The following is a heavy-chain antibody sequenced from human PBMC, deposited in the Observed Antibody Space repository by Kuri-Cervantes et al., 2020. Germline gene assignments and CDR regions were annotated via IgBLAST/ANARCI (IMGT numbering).Heavy chain of an antibody. CDR2: IKQDGSEK. CDR3: ARAGYSYAFAGLDP. V-gene: IGHV3-7*01. Sequence: GESLKISCAASGFTFSSYWMSWVRQAPGKGLEWVANIKQDGSEKYYVDSVKGRFTVSRDNSKNTLYLQMNSLRAEDTAVYYCARAGYSYAFAGLDPWGQGTLVTVSS. J-gene: IGHJ5*02. CDR1: GFTFSSYW. D-gene: IGHD5-18*01.